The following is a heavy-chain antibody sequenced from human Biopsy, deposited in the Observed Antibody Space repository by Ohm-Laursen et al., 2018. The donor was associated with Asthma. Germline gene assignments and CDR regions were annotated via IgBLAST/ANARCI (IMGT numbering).Heavy chain of an antibody. D-gene: IGHD3-22*01. CDR1: GAAISRGGYY. CDR3: VRHQYSSSWSTFDY. CDR2: IYTDGST. J-gene: IGHJ4*02. Sequence: VTLSLTCPVSGAAISRGGYYWSWIRQPPGKGLEWIGYIYTDGSTYYNPSLKSRPTISRDTSKNQLSLKMSFVTAADTAVYFCVRHQYSSSWSTFDYWGQGALVTVSS. V-gene: IGHV4-39*01.